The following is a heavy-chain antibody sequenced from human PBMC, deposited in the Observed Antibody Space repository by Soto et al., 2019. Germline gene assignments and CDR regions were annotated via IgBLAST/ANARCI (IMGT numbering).Heavy chain of an antibody. CDR1: GGSISSGGYY. V-gene: IGHV4-31*03. CDR2: SYYSGST. Sequence: QVQLQESGPGLVKPSQTLSLTCTVSGGSISSGGYYWSWIRQHPGKGLEWVGYSYYSGSTYYHPSPRIRVTISVDTSKNQVSLKLSAVTAADTAVYYCASFLRGAPAANSGFDYWGQGTLVTVSS. J-gene: IGHJ4*02. D-gene: IGHD2-2*01. CDR3: ASFLRGAPAANSGFDY.